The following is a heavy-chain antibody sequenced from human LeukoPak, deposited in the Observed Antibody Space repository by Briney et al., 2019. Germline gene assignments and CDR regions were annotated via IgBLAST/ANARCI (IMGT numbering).Heavy chain of an antibody. D-gene: IGHD6-25*01. CDR2: INNDGSST. Sequence: GGSLRLSCAASGFSFSSYWLHWVRQAPGKGLVWVSRINNDGSSTTYADSVEGRFTISRDNAKNTLYLQINSLTAEDTAVYYCARGGSANFDYWGQGTLVTVSS. CDR3: ARGGSANFDY. V-gene: IGHV3-74*01. CDR1: GFSFSSYW. J-gene: IGHJ4*02.